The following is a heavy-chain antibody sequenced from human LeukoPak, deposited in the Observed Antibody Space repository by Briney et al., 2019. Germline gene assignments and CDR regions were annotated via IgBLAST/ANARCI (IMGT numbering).Heavy chain of an antibody. Sequence: SSETLSLTCTVSGGSISSYYWSWIRQPPGKGLEWIGYIYYSGSTNYNPSLKSRVTISVDTSKNQFSLKLSSVTAADTAVYYCARWGIAVAGTWKNAFDIWGQGTMVTVSS. CDR1: GGSISSYY. V-gene: IGHV4-59*08. J-gene: IGHJ3*02. CDR3: ARWGIAVAGTWKNAFDI. CDR2: IYYSGST. D-gene: IGHD6-19*01.